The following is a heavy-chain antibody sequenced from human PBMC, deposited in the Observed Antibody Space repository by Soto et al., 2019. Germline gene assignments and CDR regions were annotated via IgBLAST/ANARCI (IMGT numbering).Heavy chain of an antibody. J-gene: IGHJ4*02. Sequence: EVQLVESGGGLVQPGRSLRLSCAASGFTFDDYAMHWVRQAPGKGLEWVSGISWNSGSIGYADSVKGRFTISRDNAKNSLYLQMNSLRAEDTALYYCAKDPFGGVIYPSGPCDYWGQGTLVTVSS. CDR3: AKDPFGGVIYPSGPCDY. CDR1: GFTFDDYA. V-gene: IGHV3-9*01. CDR2: ISWNSGSI. D-gene: IGHD3-16*02.